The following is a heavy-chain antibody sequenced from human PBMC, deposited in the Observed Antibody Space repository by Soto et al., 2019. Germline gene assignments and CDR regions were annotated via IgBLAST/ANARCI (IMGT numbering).Heavy chain of an antibody. V-gene: IGHV4-31*03. CDR2: IYYSGST. J-gene: IGHJ4*02. CDR1: GGSISSGGYY. D-gene: IGHD4-17*01. CDR3: ARVPKGTTPTAHFDY. Sequence: PSETLSLTCTVSGGSISSGGYYWRCIRQHPGKGLEWIGYIYYSGSTYYNPSLKSRVTISVDTSKNQFSLKLSSVTAADTAVYYCARVPKGTTPTAHFDYWGQGTLVTVSS.